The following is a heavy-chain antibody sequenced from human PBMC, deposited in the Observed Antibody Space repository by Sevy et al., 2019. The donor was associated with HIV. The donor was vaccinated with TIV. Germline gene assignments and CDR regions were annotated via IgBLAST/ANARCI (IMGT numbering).Heavy chain of an antibody. CDR1: GFIFTSHG. J-gene: IGHJ6*02. CDR3: AKDRGRVGGSXYYYYGMDV. V-gene: IGHV3-30*18. CDR2: ISXDXNNK. Sequence: GGSLRLSCAASGFIFTSHGMHWVRQAPGKGPEWVAIISXDXNNKYYADSVKGRFTISRDNSNNTLYLQMNSLRAEDXALYYCAKDRGRVGGSXYYYYGMDVWGQGTTVTVSS. D-gene: IGHD1-26*01.